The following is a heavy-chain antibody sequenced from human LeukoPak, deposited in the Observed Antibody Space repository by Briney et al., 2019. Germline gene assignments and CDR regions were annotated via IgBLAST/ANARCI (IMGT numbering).Heavy chain of an antibody. CDR1: GGSISSSSYY. Sequence: PSETLSLTCTVSGGSISSSSYYWGWIRQPPGKGLECIGSIYYSGRTYYNPSLKSRVTISVDTSKNQFSLKLSSVTAADTAVYFCARLSPPGRSSVKGKYYFDYWGQGALVTVSS. J-gene: IGHJ4*02. D-gene: IGHD6-6*01. CDR3: ARLSPPGRSSVKGKYYFDY. V-gene: IGHV4-39*07. CDR2: IYYSGRT.